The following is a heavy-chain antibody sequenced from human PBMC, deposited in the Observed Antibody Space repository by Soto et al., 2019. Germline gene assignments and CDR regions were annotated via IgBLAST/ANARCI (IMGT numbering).Heavy chain of an antibody. J-gene: IGHJ6*02. D-gene: IGHD3-10*01. CDR1: GGSFSGYY. V-gene: IGHV4-34*01. CDR3: ASGFGELPRDYYYYYGMDV. CDR2: INHSGST. Sequence: SETLSLTCAVYGGSFSGYYWSWIRQPPGKGLEWIGEINHSGSTNYNPSLKSRVTISVDTSKNQFSLKLSSVTAADTAVYYCASGFGELPRDYYYYYGMDVWGQGTTVTVSS.